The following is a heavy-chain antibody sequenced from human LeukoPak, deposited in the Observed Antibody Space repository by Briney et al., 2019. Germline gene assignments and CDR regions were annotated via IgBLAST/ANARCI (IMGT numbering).Heavy chain of an antibody. CDR3: ARHCSSTSCYGTVY. Sequence: SETLSLTCTVSGGSISSSSYYWGWIRQPPGKGLEWIGSIYYSGSTYYNPSLKSRVTISVDTSKNQFSLKLSSVTAADTAVYYCARHCSSTSCYGTVYWGQGTLVTVSS. D-gene: IGHD2-2*01. CDR1: GGSISSSSYY. CDR2: IYYSGST. J-gene: IGHJ4*02. V-gene: IGHV4-39*01.